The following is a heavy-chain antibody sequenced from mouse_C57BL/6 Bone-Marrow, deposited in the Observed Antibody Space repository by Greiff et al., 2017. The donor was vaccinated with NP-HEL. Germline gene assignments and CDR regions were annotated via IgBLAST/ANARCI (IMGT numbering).Heavy chain of an antibody. Sequence: EVMLVESGGGLVKPGGSLKLSCAASGFTFSSYAMSWVRQTPEKRLEWVATISDGGSYTYYPDNVKGRFTISRDNAKNNLYLQMSHLKSEDTSMYYCARDVTNWAGAYWGQGTLVTVSA. CDR2: ISDGGSYT. CDR1: GFTFSSYA. J-gene: IGHJ3*01. V-gene: IGHV5-4*01. D-gene: IGHD4-1*01. CDR3: ARDVTNWAGAY.